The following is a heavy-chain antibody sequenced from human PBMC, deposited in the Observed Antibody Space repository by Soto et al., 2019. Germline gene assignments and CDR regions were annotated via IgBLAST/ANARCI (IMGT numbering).Heavy chain of an antibody. D-gene: IGHD3-10*01. CDR2: ISTYNGNT. Sequence: QVQLVQSGAEVGKPGASVKVSCKASGYTFTTYGISWVRQAPGXGLEWMGWISTYNGNTQFAQRFKGRVTMTKDTSTSTAYMELRSLTSDDTAVYYCARDWSAEVLPDYWGQGTLVTVSS. CDR1: GYTFTTYG. J-gene: IGHJ4*02. CDR3: ARDWSAEVLPDY. V-gene: IGHV1-18*01.